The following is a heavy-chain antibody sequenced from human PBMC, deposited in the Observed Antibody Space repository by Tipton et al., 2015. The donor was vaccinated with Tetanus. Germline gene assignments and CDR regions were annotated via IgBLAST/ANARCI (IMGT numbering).Heavy chain of an antibody. CDR2: IYYGGAT. CDR3: ARANNEFPKKGPFDS. J-gene: IGHJ4*02. Sequence: GLVKPSETLSLTCSVSGGSVNSGTYYWSWIRQPPGKGLEWLGDIYYGGATQYNPSLKSRVTISLDTSKNQFSLQLSSVTAADTAVYYCARANNEFPKKGPFDSWGQGSLVIVSS. CDR1: GGSVNSGTYY. V-gene: IGHV4-61*01. D-gene: IGHD1-1*01.